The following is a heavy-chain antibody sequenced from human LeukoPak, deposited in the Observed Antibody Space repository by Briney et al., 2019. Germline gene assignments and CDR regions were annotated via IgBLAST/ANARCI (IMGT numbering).Heavy chain of an antibody. D-gene: IGHD6-19*01. V-gene: IGHV3-74*01. Sequence: GGSLRLSCAASGFTFSSYWMHWVRQAPGKGLVWVSRINSDGSSTNYADSVKGRFTISRDNAKNTLSLQMNSLRAEDMAVYYCARVPITLAGTKDAKYFQHWGQGTLVTVSS. J-gene: IGHJ1*01. CDR2: INSDGSST. CDR1: GFTFSSYW. CDR3: ARVPITLAGTKDAKYFQH.